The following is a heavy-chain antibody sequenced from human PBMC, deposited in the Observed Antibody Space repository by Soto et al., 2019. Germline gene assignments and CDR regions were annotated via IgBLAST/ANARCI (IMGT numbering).Heavy chain of an antibody. V-gene: IGHV5-51*01. Sequence: GESLKISCKGSGYSFTSYWIGWVRQMPGKGLEWMGIIYPGDSDTRYSPSFQGQVTISADKSISTAYLQWSSLKASDTAMYYCARLEKGRYFDWLFLDYWGQGTLVTVSS. J-gene: IGHJ4*02. CDR2: IYPGDSDT. CDR1: GYSFTSYW. CDR3: ARLEKGRYFDWLFLDY. D-gene: IGHD3-9*01.